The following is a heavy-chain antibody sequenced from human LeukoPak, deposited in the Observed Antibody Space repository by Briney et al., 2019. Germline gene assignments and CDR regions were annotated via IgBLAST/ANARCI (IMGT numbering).Heavy chain of an antibody. Sequence: SVKVSCKASGGTFSSYAISWVRQAPGQGLEWMGGIIPIFGTANYAQKFQGRVTITTDESTSTAYMELSSLRSEDTAVYYCARTYYDFWSGYPNWFDPWGQGTLVTVSS. CDR1: GGTFSSYA. CDR3: ARTYYDFWSGYPNWFDP. D-gene: IGHD3-3*01. J-gene: IGHJ5*02. V-gene: IGHV1-69*05. CDR2: IIPIFGTA.